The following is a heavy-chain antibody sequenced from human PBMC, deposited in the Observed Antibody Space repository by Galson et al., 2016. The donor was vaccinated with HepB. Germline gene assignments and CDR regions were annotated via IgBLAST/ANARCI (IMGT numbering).Heavy chain of an antibody. CDR2: ISTSGST. J-gene: IGHJ5*02. D-gene: IGHD5-18*01. CDR1: GGSISSGDYY. V-gene: IGHV4-61*02. CDR3: ARSSNRVAAVVLNP. Sequence: TLSLTCTVSGGSISSGDYYWSWIRQPAGKGLEWIGRISTSGSTNYNPSLKSRVSISVDTSKNHFSLNLGSVTAADTAVYYCARSSNRVAAVVLNPWGQGTLVTVSS.